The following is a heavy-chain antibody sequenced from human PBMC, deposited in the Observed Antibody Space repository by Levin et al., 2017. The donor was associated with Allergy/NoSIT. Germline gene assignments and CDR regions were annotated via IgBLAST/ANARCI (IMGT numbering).Heavy chain of an antibody. CDR3: ARAGPSGWSPDY. D-gene: IGHD6-19*01. V-gene: IGHV1-2*02. J-gene: IGHJ4*02. CDR2: INPDSGAT. CDR1: GYTFTAYY. Sequence: GASVKVSCKASGYTFTAYYMHWVRQAPGQGLEWMGWINPDSGATNYVQRFQGRVTMTRDTSVSTAYMELTRLRVDDTAVYYCARAGPSGWSPDYWGQGTLVTVSS.